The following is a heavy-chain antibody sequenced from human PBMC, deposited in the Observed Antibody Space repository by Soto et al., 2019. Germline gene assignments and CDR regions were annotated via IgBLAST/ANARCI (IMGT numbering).Heavy chain of an antibody. CDR2: INPSGGST. Sequence: GASVKVSCKASGYTFTSYYMHWVRQAPGQGLEWMGIINPSGGSTSYAQKFQGRVTMTRDTSTSTVYMELSSLRSEDTAVYYCARALAVPAAISYFDYWGQGTLVTVSS. J-gene: IGHJ4*02. V-gene: IGHV1-46*01. D-gene: IGHD2-2*01. CDR3: ARALAVPAAISYFDY. CDR1: GYTFTSYY.